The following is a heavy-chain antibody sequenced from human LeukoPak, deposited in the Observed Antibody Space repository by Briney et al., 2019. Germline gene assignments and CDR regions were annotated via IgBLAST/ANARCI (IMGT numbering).Heavy chain of an antibody. J-gene: IGHJ5*02. CDR2: MNPNSGNT. CDR3: AREGPNYYGSGTYWFDP. Sequence: GASVKVSCKASGYTFTSYDINWVRQATGQGLEWMGWMNPNSGNTGYAQKFQGRVTITADKSTSTAYMELSSLRSEDTAVYYCAREGPNYYGSGTYWFDPWGQGTLVTVSS. D-gene: IGHD3-10*01. V-gene: IGHV1-8*03. CDR1: GYTFTSYD.